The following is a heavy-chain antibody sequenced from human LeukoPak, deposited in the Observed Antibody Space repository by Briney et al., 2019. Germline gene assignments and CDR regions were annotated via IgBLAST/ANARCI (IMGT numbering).Heavy chain of an antibody. J-gene: IGHJ6*03. CDR3: AKSAGYQLLPDYYYYVDV. CDR2: IYTSGST. Sequence: PSETLSLTCTVSGGSISSYYWSWIRQPPGKGLEWIGYIYTSGSTNYNPSLKSRVTISVATSKNQFSLKLSSVTAADTAVYYCAKSAGYQLLPDYYYYVDVSGKGTPVTVSS. V-gene: IGHV4-4*09. D-gene: IGHD2-2*01. CDR1: GGSISSYY.